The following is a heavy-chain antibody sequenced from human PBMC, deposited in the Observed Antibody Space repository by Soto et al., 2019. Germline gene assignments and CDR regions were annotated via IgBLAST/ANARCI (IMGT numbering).Heavy chain of an antibody. CDR2: IYHSGKT. D-gene: IGHD3-22*01. J-gene: IGHJ5*02. Sequence: SETLSLTCVFSVCSISSGYYWAWVRQPPGKELEWIGSIYHSGKTYYKPSLRSRVTVSVDTSKNQFSMKLISVTAADTAVYYCARDKSVTMIGGWFEPWGQGTLVSVS. V-gene: IGHV4-38-2*02. CDR3: ARDKSVTMIGGWFEP. CDR1: VCSISSGYY.